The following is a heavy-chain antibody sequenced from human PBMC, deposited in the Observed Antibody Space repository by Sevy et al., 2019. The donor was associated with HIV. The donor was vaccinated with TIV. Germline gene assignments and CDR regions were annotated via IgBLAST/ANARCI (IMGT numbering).Heavy chain of an antibody. D-gene: IGHD3-3*01. J-gene: IGHJ5*02. CDR2: ISYDGSNK. Sequence: GGSLRLSCAASGFTFSSYGMHWVRQAPGKGLEWVAVISYDGSNKYYADSVKGRFTISRDNSKNTLYLQMNSLRAEDTAVYYCAKDLRFLEWLHQAWFDPWGQRTLVTVSS. CDR3: AKDLRFLEWLHQAWFDP. V-gene: IGHV3-30*18. CDR1: GFTFSSYG.